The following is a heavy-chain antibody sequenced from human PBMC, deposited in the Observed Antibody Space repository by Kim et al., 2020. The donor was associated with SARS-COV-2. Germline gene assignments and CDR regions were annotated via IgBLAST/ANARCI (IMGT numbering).Heavy chain of an antibody. CDR1: GFTFSSYG. D-gene: IGHD2-2*01. J-gene: IGHJ6*02. V-gene: IGHV3-33*01. CDR3: ARDQLDVVVVPAAIMRFNYYDCMDV. CDR2: IWYDGSNK. Sequence: GGSLRLSCAASGFTFSSYGMHWVRQAPGKGLEWVAVIWYDGSNKYYADSVKGRFTISRDNSKNTLYLQMNSLRAEDAAVYYCARDQLDVVVVPAAIMRFNYYDCMDVWGQGTTVTVSS.